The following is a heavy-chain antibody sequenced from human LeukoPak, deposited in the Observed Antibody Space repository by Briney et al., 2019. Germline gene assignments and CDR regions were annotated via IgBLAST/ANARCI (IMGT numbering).Heavy chain of an antibody. D-gene: IGHD3-3*01. V-gene: IGHV3-53*01. Sequence: GGSLRLSCAASGFTVSGNYMSWVRQAPGKGLEWVSVIYSGGSTYYADSVKGRFTISRDNSKNTLYLQMNSLRAEDTAVYYCASNDFWSGYHYFDYWGQGTLVTVSS. CDR1: GFTVSGNY. CDR3: ASNDFWSGYHYFDY. CDR2: IYSGGST. J-gene: IGHJ4*02.